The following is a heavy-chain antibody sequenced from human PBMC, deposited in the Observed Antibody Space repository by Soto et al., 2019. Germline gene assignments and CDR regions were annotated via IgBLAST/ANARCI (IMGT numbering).Heavy chain of an antibody. J-gene: IGHJ6*03. CDR2: IYYSGST. Sequence: PSETLSLTCTVSGGSISSYYWSWIRQPPGKGLEWIGYIYYSGSTNYNPSLKSRVTISVDTSKNQFSLKLSSVTAADTAVYYCGRGGSGKWVFWSGYSKEYYYYYMDVGGKGTTVTVSS. D-gene: IGHD3-3*01. V-gene: IGHV4-59*01. CDR1: GGSISSYY. CDR3: GRGGSGKWVFWSGYSKEYYYYYMDV.